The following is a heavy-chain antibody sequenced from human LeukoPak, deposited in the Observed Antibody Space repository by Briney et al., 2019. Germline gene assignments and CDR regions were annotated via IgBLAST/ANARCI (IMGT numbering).Heavy chain of an antibody. J-gene: IGHJ4*02. CDR3: ARVSRWHDWAFEG. CDR1: GGSISSYY. D-gene: IGHD3-16*01. CDR2: IYYSGST. V-gene: IGHV4-59*01. Sequence: PSETLSLTCSVAGGSISSYYWSWIRQPARKGLEWIGFIYYSGSTNYNPSLKGRVTISVDTSKYQFSLRLSFLPAADTAVYYCARVSRWHDWAFEGWGQGTLVTVSS.